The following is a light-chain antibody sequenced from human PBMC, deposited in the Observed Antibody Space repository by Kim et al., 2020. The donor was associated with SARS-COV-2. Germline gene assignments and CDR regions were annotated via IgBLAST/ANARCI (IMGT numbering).Light chain of an antibody. V-gene: IGKV1-9*01. CDR2: AAS. CDR3: QQHKSNPQVT. CDR1: QGISSY. Sequence: IQLTQSPSSLSASVGDRVTITCRASQGISSYLAWYQQKPGKAPKLLIYAASTLQSGVPSRFSGSGSGTDFTLTISSLQPEDFATYYCQQHKSNPQVTFGHGTKVDIK. J-gene: IGKJ3*01.